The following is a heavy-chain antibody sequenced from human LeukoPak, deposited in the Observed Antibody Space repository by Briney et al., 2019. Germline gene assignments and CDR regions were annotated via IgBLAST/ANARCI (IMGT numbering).Heavy chain of an antibody. CDR2: ISAYNGNT. CDR1: GYTFTSYG. CDR3: ARGGGSMTTVTNVDY. V-gene: IGHV1-18*01. J-gene: IGHJ4*02. Sequence: ASVKVSCKASGYTFTSYGISWVRQAPGQGLEWMGWISAYNGNTNYAQKLQGGVTMTTDTSTSTAYMELGSLRSDDTAVYYCARGGGSMTTVTNVDYWGQGTLVTVSS. D-gene: IGHD4-11*01.